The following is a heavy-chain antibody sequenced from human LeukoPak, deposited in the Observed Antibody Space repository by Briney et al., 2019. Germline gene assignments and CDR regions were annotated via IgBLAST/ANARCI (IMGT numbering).Heavy chain of an antibody. J-gene: IGHJ4*02. Sequence: SVKVSCKASGGTFSSYAISWVRQAPGQGLEWMGGIIPIFGTANYAQEFQGRVTITTDESTSTAYMELSSLRSEDTAVYYCARNSDTMIENYFDYWGQGTLVTVSS. CDR3: ARNSDTMIENYFDY. V-gene: IGHV1-69*05. CDR2: IIPIFGTA. D-gene: IGHD3-22*01. CDR1: GGTFSSYA.